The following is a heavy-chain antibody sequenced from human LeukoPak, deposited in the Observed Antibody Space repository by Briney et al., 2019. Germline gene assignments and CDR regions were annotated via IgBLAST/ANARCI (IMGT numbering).Heavy chain of an antibody. D-gene: IGHD3-22*01. CDR3: ARDGPHYYDSSGNDWFDP. CDR1: GFTFSSYA. CDR2: ISYDGSNK. Sequence: GRSLRLSCAASGFTFSSYAMHWVRQAPGKGLEWVAVISYDGSNKYYADSVKGRFTISRDNSKNTLYLQMSSLRAEDTAVYYCARDGPHYYDSSGNDWFDPWGQGTLVTVSS. V-gene: IGHV3-30-3*01. J-gene: IGHJ5*02.